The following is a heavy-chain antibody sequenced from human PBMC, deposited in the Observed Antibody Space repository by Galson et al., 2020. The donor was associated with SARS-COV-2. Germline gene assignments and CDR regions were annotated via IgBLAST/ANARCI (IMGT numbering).Heavy chain of an antibody. CDR1: GGSISSYY. CDR3: AREGIGSGWQRAFDY. CDR2: IYYSGST. Sequence: ASETLSLTCTVSGGSISSYYWSWIRQPPGKGLEWIGYIYYSGSTNYNPSLKSRVTISVDTSKNQFSLKLSSVTAADTAVYYCAREGIGSGWQRAFDYWGQGTLVTVSS. V-gene: IGHV4-59*01. D-gene: IGHD6-19*01. J-gene: IGHJ4*02.